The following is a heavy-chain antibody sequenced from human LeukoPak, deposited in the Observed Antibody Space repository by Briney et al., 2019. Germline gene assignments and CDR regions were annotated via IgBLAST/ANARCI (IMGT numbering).Heavy chain of an antibody. CDR2: ITNSGDTT. V-gene: IGHV3-23*01. D-gene: IGHD3-10*01. CDR3: ALSFGSGIANSDYYYMDV. Sequence: GGSLRLSCAASGFTFSSSGMSWVRRAPGKGLQWVSGITNSGDTTHYADSVKGRFTVSRDNSKNTLYLQMNGLRADDTAVYYCALSFGSGIANSDYYYMDVWGKGTTVTISS. J-gene: IGHJ6*03. CDR1: GFTFSSSG.